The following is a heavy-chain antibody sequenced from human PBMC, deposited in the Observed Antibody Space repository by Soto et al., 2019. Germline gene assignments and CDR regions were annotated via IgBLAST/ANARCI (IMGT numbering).Heavy chain of an antibody. CDR3: AKTRGGEFYGMDV. D-gene: IGHD3-16*01. V-gene: IGHV3-21*01. J-gene: IGHJ6*02. CDR2: ISSSSSYI. CDR1: GFTFSSYS. Sequence: EVQLVESGGGLVKPGGSLRLSCAASGFTFSSYSMNWVRQAPGKGLEWVSSISSSSSYIYYADSVKGRFTISRDNAKNPLFLPMNRLEAQDPAVYYFAKTRGGEFYGMDVWGQGTTVTVSS.